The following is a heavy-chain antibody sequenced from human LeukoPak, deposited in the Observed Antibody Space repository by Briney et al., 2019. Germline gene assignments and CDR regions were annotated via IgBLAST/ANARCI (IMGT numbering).Heavy chain of an antibody. CDR3: ANDLIFGSGSLGS. Sequence: GGSLRLSCAASGFSFSSYAMHWVRQAPGKGLEWVAVISYDGANKYYADSVKGRFTISRDNAKDTLYLQMNSLRDDDTAVYYCANDLIFGSGSLGSWGRGTLVTVSS. CDR2: ISYDGANK. CDR1: GFSFSSYA. V-gene: IGHV3-30-3*02. D-gene: IGHD3-10*01. J-gene: IGHJ5*02.